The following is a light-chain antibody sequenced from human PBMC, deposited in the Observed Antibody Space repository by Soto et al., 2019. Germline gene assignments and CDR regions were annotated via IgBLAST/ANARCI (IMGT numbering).Light chain of an antibody. CDR2: SDD. V-gene: IGLV1-44*01. Sequence: QSALTQPPSASATPGQRVIISCSGSSSNIGKNAVKWYQQFPGTAPKLLVHSDDQRPSGVPDRFSGSKSGTSASLTISGLQSEDEAQYYCGAWDDSLSGLVFGGGTKVTVL. CDR3: GAWDDSLSGLV. CDR1: SSNIGKNA. J-gene: IGLJ3*02.